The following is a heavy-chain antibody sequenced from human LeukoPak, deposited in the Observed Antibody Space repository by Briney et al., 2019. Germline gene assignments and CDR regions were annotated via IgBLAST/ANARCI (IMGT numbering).Heavy chain of an antibody. J-gene: IGHJ4*02. CDR2: IYTNGNT. D-gene: IGHD3-3*01. V-gene: IGHV4-4*07. Sequence: PSETLSLTCTVSGGSIRSSFWSWIRQPAGKGLEWIGRIYTNGNTNYNPSLKSRVTMSVDTSKNQFSLKLSSVTAAETAVYYCARGGIFGVVITPYYFDYWGQGTLVTVSS. CDR1: GGSIRSSF. CDR3: ARGGIFGVVITPYYFDY.